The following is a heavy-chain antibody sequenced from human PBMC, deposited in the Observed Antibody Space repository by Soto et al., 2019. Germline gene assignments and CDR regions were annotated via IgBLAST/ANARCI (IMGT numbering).Heavy chain of an antibody. V-gene: IGHV1-8*01. J-gene: IGHJ6*02. D-gene: IGHD3-3*01. CDR2: MNPNSGNT. CDR1: GYTFTSYD. Sequence: ASVKVSCKASGYTFTSYDINWVRQATGQGLEWMGWMNPNSGNTGYAQKFQGRVTMTRNPSISTAYMELSSLRSEDTAVYYCARVRTLSTIFGIRSPYAMHLCGQGTTVTVSS. CDR3: ARVRTLSTIFGIRSPYAMHL.